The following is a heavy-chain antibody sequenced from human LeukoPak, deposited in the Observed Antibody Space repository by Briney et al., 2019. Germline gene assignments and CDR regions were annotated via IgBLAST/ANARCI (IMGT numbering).Heavy chain of an antibody. D-gene: IGHD1-26*01. V-gene: IGHV1-69*06. CDR1: GGTFSSYA. CDR2: IIPIFGTA. Sequence: SVKVSCKASGGTFSSYAISWVRQAPGQGLEWMGGIIPIFGTANYAQKFQGRVTITADKSTSTAYMELSSLRSDDTAVYYCAMRGSYFSSSWGYWGQGTLVTVSS. J-gene: IGHJ4*02. CDR3: AMRGSYFSSSWGY.